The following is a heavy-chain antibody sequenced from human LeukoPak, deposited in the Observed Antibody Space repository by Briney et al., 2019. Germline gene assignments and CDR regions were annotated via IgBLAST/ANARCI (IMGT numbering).Heavy chain of an antibody. D-gene: IGHD4-23*01. J-gene: IGHJ4*02. CDR1: GXSFSNYW. CDR2: IYPADSDT. V-gene: IGHV5-51*01. Sequence: GESLKISCKASGXSFSNYWSGWVRQMPGKGLEWMGIIYPADSDTRYSPSFQGQVTISADKSISSAYLQWSSLKASDTAIYYCARPQNSGVDYWGQGTLVTVSS. CDR3: ARPQNSGVDY.